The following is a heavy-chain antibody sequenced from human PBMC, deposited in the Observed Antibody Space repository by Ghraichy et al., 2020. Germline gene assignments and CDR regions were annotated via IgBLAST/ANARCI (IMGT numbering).Heavy chain of an antibody. J-gene: IGHJ3*02. V-gene: IGHV4-59*01. CDR1: GGSISSYY. Sequence: SETLSLTCTVSGGSISSYYWSWIRQPPGKGLEWIGYIYYSGSTNYNPSLKSRVTISVDTSKNQFSLKLSSVTAADTAVYYCARVGKQWLVRAGAFDIWGQGTMVTVSS. CDR3: ARVGKQWLVRAGAFDI. CDR2: IYYSGST. D-gene: IGHD6-19*01.